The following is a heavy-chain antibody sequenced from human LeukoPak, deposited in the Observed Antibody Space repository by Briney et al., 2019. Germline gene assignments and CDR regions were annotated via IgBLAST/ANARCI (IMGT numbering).Heavy chain of an antibody. CDR2: IYYSGST. D-gene: IGHD4-11*01. CDR3: ARGGDYSLSFDY. V-gene: IGHV4-39*07. Sequence: PSETLSLTCTVSGGSISSSSYYWGWIRQPPGKGLEWIGSIYYSGSTYYNPSLKSRVTISVDTSKNQFSLKLSSVTAADTAVYYCARGGDYSLSFDYWGQGTLVTVSS. J-gene: IGHJ4*02. CDR1: GGSISSSSYY.